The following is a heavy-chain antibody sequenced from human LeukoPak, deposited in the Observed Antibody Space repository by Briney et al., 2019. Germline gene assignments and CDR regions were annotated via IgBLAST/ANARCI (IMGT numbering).Heavy chain of an antibody. CDR1: GGSISSSSYY. D-gene: IGHD6-13*01. J-gene: IGHJ4*02. CDR2: IYYSGST. V-gene: IGHV4-39*01. Sequence: SETLSLTCTVSGGSISSSSYYWGWIRQPPGKGLEWIGSIYYSGSTYYNPSLKSRVTISVDTSKNQFSLKLSSVTAADTAVYYCARPVAYSSSWYVGYYFDYWGQGTLVTVSS. CDR3: ARPVAYSSSWYVGYYFDY.